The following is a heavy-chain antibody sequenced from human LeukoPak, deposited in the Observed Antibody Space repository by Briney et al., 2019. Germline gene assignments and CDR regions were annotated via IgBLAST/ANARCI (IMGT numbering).Heavy chain of an antibody. CDR1: GFTFSSYS. Sequence: PGGSLRLSCAASGFTFSSYSMNWVRQAPGKGLEWVSSISSSSSYIYYADSVKGRFTISRDNAKNSLYLQMNSLRAEDTAVYSCARDLYPHQPLLAAFDIWGQGTMVTVSS. J-gene: IGHJ3*02. CDR3: ARDLYPHQPLLAAFDI. CDR2: ISSSSSYI. D-gene: IGHD2-2*01. V-gene: IGHV3-21*01.